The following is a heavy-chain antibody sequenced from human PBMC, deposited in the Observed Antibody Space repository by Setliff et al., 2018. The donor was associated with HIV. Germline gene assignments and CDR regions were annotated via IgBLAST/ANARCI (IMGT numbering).Heavy chain of an antibody. V-gene: IGHV3-48*04. D-gene: IGHD1-26*01. CDR3: AKAKWELSDSPFFDY. Sequence: GGSLRLSCAASGFTFSTYSMNWFRQAPGKGLEWISDISSSGDTSNYADSVKGRFTISRDNAKNSLYLQMNSLRAEDMAFYYCAKAKWELSDSPFFDYWGQGTLVTVSS. J-gene: IGHJ4*02. CDR1: GFTFSTYS. CDR2: ISSSGDTS.